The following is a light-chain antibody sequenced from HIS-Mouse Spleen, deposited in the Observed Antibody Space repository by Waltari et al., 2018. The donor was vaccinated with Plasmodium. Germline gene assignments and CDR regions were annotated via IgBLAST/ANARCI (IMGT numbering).Light chain of an antibody. V-gene: IGLV3-1*01. CDR2: QDS. CDR3: QAWDSSTAYVV. CDR1: KLGDKY. J-gene: IGLJ2*01. Sequence: SYELTQPPSVSVSPGQTASITRSGDKLGDKYACWYQQTPGQSPVLVIYQDSKRPSGIPERFSGSNSGNTATLTISGTQAMDEADYYCQAWDSSTAYVVFGGGTKLTVL.